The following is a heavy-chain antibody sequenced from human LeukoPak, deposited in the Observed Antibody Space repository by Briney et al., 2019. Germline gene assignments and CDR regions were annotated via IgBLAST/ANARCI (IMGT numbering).Heavy chain of an antibody. J-gene: IGHJ4*02. CDR3: AREYPSSAGFDY. Sequence: GGSLGLSCAASGFTFSSYAMHWVRQAPGKGLEWVAVISYDGSNKYYADSVKGRFTISRDNSKNTLYLQMNSLRAEDTAVYYCAREYPSSAGFDYWGQGTLVTVSS. CDR1: GFTFSSYA. V-gene: IGHV3-30*04. CDR2: ISYDGSNK. D-gene: IGHD3-10*01.